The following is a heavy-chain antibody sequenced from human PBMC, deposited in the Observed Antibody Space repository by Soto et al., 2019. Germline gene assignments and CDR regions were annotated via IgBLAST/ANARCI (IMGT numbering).Heavy chain of an antibody. J-gene: IGHJ4*02. CDR3: ARGNWNFDY. D-gene: IGHD1-1*01. Sequence: SETLSLTCTVSGGSISSSSYYWGWIRQPPGKGLEWIGSIYYSGSTYYNPSLKSRVTISVHTSKNQFSLNLTSVTAADTAVYYCARGNWNFDYWGQGALVTVSS. CDR1: GGSISSSSYY. CDR2: IYYSGST. V-gene: IGHV4-39*07.